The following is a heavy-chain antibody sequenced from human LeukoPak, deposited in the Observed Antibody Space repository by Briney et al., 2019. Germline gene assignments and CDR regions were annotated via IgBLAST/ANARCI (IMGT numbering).Heavy chain of an antibody. D-gene: IGHD2/OR15-2a*01. CDR2: ISGTGGST. CDR1: GFTFSSYT. CDR3: AKVVAGNIDYYFDY. V-gene: IGHV3-23*01. Sequence: GGSLRLSCAASGFTFSSYTMNWVRQAPGKGLEWAAGISGTGGSTHYADSVKGRFTISRDNSKNTVYLQMRNLRVEHTAVYYCAKVVAGNIDYYFDYWGQGILVAVSS. J-gene: IGHJ4*02.